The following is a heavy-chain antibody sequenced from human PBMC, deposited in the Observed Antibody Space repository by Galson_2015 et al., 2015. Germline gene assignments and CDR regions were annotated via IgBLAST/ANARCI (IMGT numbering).Heavy chain of an antibody. CDR1: GFSLSTSGVG. CDR2: IDWDDDK. J-gene: IGHJ6*02. CDR3: ARIQGVRYGMDV. V-gene: IGHV2-70*01. Sequence: PALVKPTQTLTLTCTFSGFSLSTSGVGVGWIRQPPGKALEWLALIDWDDDKYYSTSLKTRLTISKDTSKNQVVLTMTNMDPVDTATHYCARIQGVRYGMDVWGQGTTVTVSS. D-gene: IGHD3-10*01.